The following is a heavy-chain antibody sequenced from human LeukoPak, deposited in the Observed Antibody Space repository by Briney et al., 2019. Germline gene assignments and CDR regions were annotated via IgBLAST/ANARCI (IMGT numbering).Heavy chain of an antibody. CDR1: GGSISSYY. J-gene: IGHJ4*02. V-gene: IGHV4-4*07. D-gene: IGHD3-10*01. CDR3: AGYGSGSYYMYY. Sequence: SETLSLTCTVAGGSISSYYWSWIRQPAGKGLEWIGRIYTSGSANYNPSLKSRVTMSVDTSKNQFSLKLSSVTAADTAVYYCAGYGSGSYYMYYWGQGTLVTVSS. CDR2: IYTSGSA.